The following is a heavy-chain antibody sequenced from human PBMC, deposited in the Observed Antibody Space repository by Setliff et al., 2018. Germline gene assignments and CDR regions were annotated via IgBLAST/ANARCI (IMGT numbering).Heavy chain of an antibody. CDR2: ISPDSIYI. CDR3: AKEYYYDSSGLDY. CDR1: GFTFRTFS. D-gene: IGHD3-22*01. V-gene: IGHV3-21*01. J-gene: IGHJ4*02. Sequence: GGSLRLSCAASGFTFRTFSMHWVRQAPGKGLEWVSSISPDSIYIYYAEWEKGRFTISRDNSKNTLYLQMSSLRAEDTAVYYCAKEYYYDSSGLDYWGQGTLVTVSS.